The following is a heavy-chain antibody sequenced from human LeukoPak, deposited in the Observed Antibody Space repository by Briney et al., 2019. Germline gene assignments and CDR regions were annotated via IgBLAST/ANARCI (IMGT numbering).Heavy chain of an antibody. D-gene: IGHD3-10*01. J-gene: IGHJ6*02. CDR2: ISYDGYSK. CDR3: AKDRYGSGTKGMDV. V-gene: IGHV3-30*18. CDR1: GFTFSSYG. Sequence: GGSLRPSCVASGFTFSSYGMNWVRQAPGKGLEWVAVISYDGYSKYYADSVKGRFTISRDNSKGTLFLQLNSLRGEDTALYYCAKDRYGSGTKGMDVWGQGTPVTVSS.